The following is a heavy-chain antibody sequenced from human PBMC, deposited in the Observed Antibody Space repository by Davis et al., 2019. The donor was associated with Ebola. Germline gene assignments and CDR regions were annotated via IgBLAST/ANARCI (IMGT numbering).Heavy chain of an antibody. D-gene: IGHD2-21*01. Sequence: ASVKVSCKASGYTFTSYGISWVRQAPGQGLEWMGWISAYNGNTNYAQKLQGKVTMTTDTSTSTAYMELRSLRSDDTAVYYCARDRVVVIALGYYYGMDVWGQGTTVTVSS. CDR3: ARDRVVVIALGYYYGMDV. J-gene: IGHJ6*02. CDR1: GYTFTSYG. CDR2: ISAYNGNT. V-gene: IGHV1-18*01.